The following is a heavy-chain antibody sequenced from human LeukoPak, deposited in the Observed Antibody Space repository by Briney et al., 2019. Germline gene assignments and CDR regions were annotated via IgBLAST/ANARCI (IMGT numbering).Heavy chain of an antibody. D-gene: IGHD3-10*01. Sequence: PGGSLRLSCAASGFTFSSYGMHWVRQAPGKGLEWVAVISYDGSNKYYADSVKGRFTISRDNSKNTLYLQMNSLRAEDTAVYYCARGVRGVIELDAFDIWGQGTMVTVSS. CDR3: ARGVRGVIELDAFDI. V-gene: IGHV3-30*03. CDR1: GFTFSSYG. CDR2: ISYDGSNK. J-gene: IGHJ3*02.